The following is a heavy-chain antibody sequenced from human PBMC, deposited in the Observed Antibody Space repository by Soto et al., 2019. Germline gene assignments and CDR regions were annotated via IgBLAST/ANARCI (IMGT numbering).Heavy chain of an antibody. J-gene: IGHJ6*02. V-gene: IGHV4-59*02. D-gene: IGHD3-22*01. CDR3: TRGKWFPRGYGMDV. CDR2: IYLGGSA. CDR1: GDSVTSDY. Sequence: PSGTLSLTCTVSGDSVTSDYWSWIRQPPGKRLEYIGFIYLGGSANYNPSLESRVTISPDKSKNQLSLRLTSVTAADTAVYYCTRGKWFPRGYGMDVWGRGTTVTVSS.